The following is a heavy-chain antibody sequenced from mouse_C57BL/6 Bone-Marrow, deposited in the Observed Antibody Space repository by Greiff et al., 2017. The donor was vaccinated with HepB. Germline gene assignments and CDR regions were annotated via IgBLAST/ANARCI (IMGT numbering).Heavy chain of an antibody. D-gene: IGHD2-4*01. J-gene: IGHJ4*01. Sequence: VKLMESGPELVKPGASVKISCKASGYAFSSSWMDWVQQRPGKGLEWIGRIYPGDGDTNYNGKFKGKATLTADKSSSTAYMQLSSLTSEDSAVYFCAINPMITYYAMDYWGQGTSVTVSS. V-gene: IGHV1-82*01. CDR3: AINPMITYYAMDY. CDR2: IYPGDGDT. CDR1: GYAFSSSW.